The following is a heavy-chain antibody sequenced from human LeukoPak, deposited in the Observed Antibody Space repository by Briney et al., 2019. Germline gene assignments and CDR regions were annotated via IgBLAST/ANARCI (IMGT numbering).Heavy chain of an antibody. J-gene: IGHJ4*02. D-gene: IGHD6-6*01. Sequence: PGGSLRLSCAASGFTFSNYAMSWVRQAPGKGLAWVSVTSGSGGSTYYGDSVKGRFTISRDNSKNTLYMQMNSLRAEDTAVYYCARQSTAAYSMNFNYWGQGTLVTVSS. CDR3: ARQSTAAYSMNFNY. V-gene: IGHV3-23*01. CDR2: TSGSGGST. CDR1: GFTFSNYA.